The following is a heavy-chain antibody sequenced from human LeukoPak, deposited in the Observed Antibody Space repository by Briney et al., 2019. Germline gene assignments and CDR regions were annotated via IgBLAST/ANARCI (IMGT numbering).Heavy chain of an antibody. D-gene: IGHD6-13*01. Sequence: PSETLSLTCTVSGGSISSSSDYWGRTRQPPGKGLEWIGRIYYSGSTYYNPYLKSRVTISVDTSKNQFSLKLSSVTAADTAVYYCASTIAAAGTPYNWFDPWGQGTLVTVSS. CDR2: IYYSGST. V-gene: IGHV4-39*01. CDR1: GGSISSSSDY. J-gene: IGHJ5*02. CDR3: ASTIAAAGTPYNWFDP.